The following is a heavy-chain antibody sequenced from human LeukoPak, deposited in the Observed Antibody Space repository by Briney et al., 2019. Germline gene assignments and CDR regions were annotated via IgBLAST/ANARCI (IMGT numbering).Heavy chain of an antibody. Sequence: SETLSLTCTVSGASIRSGDYYWGWIRQPPGQGLEWVVYIYDSGSTYYNPSLKSRITISVDASENRFSLKLSSVTATDTAVYYCARDCSGGNCYGAFDIWGQGTMVTVSS. J-gene: IGHJ3*02. V-gene: IGHV4-30-4*08. CDR1: GASIRSGDYY. CDR3: ARDCSGGNCYGAFDI. CDR2: IYDSGST. D-gene: IGHD2-15*01.